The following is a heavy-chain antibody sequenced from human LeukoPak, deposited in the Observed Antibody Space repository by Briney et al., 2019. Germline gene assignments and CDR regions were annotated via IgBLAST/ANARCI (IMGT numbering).Heavy chain of an antibody. CDR2: IYYSGST. CDR3: AEVDTGFDY. V-gene: IGHV4-39*01. D-gene: IGHD5-18*01. Sequence: SETLSLTCTVSGGSISSSSYYWGWIRQPPGKGLEWIGSIYYSGSTYYNPSRKSRVTISVDTSKNQFSLKLSSVTAADTAVYYCAEVDTGFDYWGQGTLVTVSS. J-gene: IGHJ4*02. CDR1: GGSISSSSYY.